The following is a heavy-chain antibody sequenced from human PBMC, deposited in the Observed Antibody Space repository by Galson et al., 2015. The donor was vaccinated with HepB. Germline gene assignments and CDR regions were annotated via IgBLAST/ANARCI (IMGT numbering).Heavy chain of an antibody. D-gene: IGHD2-2*01. CDR3: ARDNSSSIRSYFVN. CDR2: ISSSTNTI. V-gene: IGHV3-48*01. J-gene: IGHJ4*01. CDR1: GFTFSGYS. Sequence: SLRLSCAASGFTFSGYSMNWVRQAPGKGLEWVSYISSSTNTIYYADSVKGRFTISRDNAKNSLYLQMNSLRAEDTAVYYCARDNSSSIRSYFVNCGHRTLAPVSS.